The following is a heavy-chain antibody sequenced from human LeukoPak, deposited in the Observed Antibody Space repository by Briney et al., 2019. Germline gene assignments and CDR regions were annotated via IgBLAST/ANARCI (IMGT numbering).Heavy chain of an antibody. J-gene: IGHJ4*02. CDR1: GYSFTSYW. D-gene: IGHD4-17*01. CDR2: VDPSDSYT. CDR3: ALVGLTVNFDY. Sequence: GESLKISCKGSGYSFTSYWISWVRQMPGKGLEWMGRVDPSDSYTNYSPSFQGHVTISADKSINTAYLQWSSLKASDTAMYYCALVGLTVNFDYWGQGTLVTVSS. V-gene: IGHV5-10-1*01.